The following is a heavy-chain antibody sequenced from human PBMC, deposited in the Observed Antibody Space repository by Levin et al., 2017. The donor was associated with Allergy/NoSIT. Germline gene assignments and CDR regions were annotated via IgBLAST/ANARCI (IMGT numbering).Heavy chain of an antibody. D-gene: IGHD3-10*01. V-gene: IGHV3-30*18. Sequence: GGSLRLSCAASGFTFSSYGMHWVRQAPGKGLEWVAVISYDGSNKYYADSVKGRFTISRDNSKNTLYLQMNSLRAEDTAVYYCAKDQARAGRYYDYGMDVWGQGTTVTVSS. J-gene: IGHJ6*02. CDR1: GFTFSSYG. CDR3: AKDQARAGRYYDYGMDV. CDR2: ISYDGSNK.